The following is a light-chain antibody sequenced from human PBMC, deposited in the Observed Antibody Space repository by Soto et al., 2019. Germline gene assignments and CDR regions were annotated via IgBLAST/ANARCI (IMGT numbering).Light chain of an antibody. CDR2: EVS. CDR1: SSDVGAYNY. CDR3: SSYAGSNNYV. Sequence: QSALTQPPSASGSPGQSVTISCTGTSSDVGAYNYVSWYQFHAGKAPKLIVYEVSKRPSDVPDRFSASKSGNTASLTVSGLQTEDDDDYYCSSYAGSNNYVFGIGTKLTVL. V-gene: IGLV2-8*01. J-gene: IGLJ1*01.